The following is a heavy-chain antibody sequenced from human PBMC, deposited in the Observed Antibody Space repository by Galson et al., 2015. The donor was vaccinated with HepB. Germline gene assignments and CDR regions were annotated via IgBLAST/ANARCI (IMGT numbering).Heavy chain of an antibody. Sequence: VKVSYKVSGYTFTDYHMHWVQQAPGKGLEWMGLVDPEDGETIYAEKFQGRVTITADTSTDTAYMELSSLRSEDTAVYYCATGGQSRPFDYWGQGTLVTVSS. V-gene: IGHV1-69-2*01. J-gene: IGHJ4*02. CDR3: ATGGQSRPFDY. D-gene: IGHD3-16*01. CDR2: VDPEDGET. CDR1: GYTFTDYH.